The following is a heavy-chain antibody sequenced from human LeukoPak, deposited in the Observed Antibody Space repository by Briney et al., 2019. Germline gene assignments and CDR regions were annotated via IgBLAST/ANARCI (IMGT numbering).Heavy chain of an antibody. J-gene: IGHJ4*02. CDR1: GGSFSGYY. Sequence: SETLSLTCAVYGGSFSGYYWTWIRQSPGKGLEWIGDINHSGSSNYNPSLMSRVSITVNTSKSQFSLKLTSVTAADTAVYYCARLNPITILRGDQFDSWGQGTLVTVSS. CDR3: ARLNPITILRGDQFDS. D-gene: IGHD3-10*01. CDR2: INHSGSS. V-gene: IGHV4-34*01.